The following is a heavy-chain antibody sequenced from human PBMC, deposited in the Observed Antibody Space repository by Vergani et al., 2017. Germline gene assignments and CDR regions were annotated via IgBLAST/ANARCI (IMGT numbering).Heavy chain of an antibody. V-gene: IGHV1-18*04. CDR3: ARGDLPADTSMVY. CDR1: GYTFSSYG. D-gene: IGHD5-18*01. J-gene: IGHJ4*02. Sequence: QVQMVQSGAEVKTPGASVRVSCKASGYTFSSYGITWVRQAPGQGLEWVGWISGYNERTKYAQKFQGRVTTTTDPSTSTAYLELRSLTSDDTAVYFCARGDLPADTSMVYWGQGTLVSVSS. CDR2: ISGYNERT.